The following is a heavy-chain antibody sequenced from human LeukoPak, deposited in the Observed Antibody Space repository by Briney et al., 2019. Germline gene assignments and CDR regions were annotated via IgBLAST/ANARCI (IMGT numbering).Heavy chain of an antibody. CDR1: GFTFTDAW. D-gene: IGHD5-12*01. Sequence: GGSLRLSCAVSGFTFTDAWMSWVRQAPGKGLEWVGRIKSKADGGTTDYAAPVKGRFTISGDDSKNTLYLQMNSLKIEDTAVYYCAPGGYSGYDHDYWGQGTLVAVSS. J-gene: IGHJ4*02. CDR2: IKSKADGGTT. CDR3: APGGYSGYDHDY. V-gene: IGHV3-15*01.